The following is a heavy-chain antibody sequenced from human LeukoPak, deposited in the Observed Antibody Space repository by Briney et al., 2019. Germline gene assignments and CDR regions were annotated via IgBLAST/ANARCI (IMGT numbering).Heavy chain of an antibody. CDR3: ASRSGVVVQAAKGGYRYYYYYMDV. Sequence: PSETLSLTCAVYGGSFSGYYWSWIRQPPGKGLEWIGEINHSGSTNYNPSLKSRVTISVDTSKNQFSLKLSSVTAADTAVYYRASRSGVVVQAAKGGYRYYYYYMDVWRKGTTVTVSS. J-gene: IGHJ6*03. V-gene: IGHV4-34*01. CDR2: INHSGST. CDR1: GGSFSGYY. D-gene: IGHD2-2*01.